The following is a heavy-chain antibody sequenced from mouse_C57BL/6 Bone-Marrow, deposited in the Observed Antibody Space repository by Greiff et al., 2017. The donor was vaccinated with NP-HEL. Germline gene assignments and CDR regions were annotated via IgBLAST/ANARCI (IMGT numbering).Heavy chain of an antibody. J-gene: IGHJ4*01. V-gene: IGHV1-55*01. CDR2: IYPGSGST. Sequence: QVQLQQPGAELVKPGASVKMSCKASGYTFTSYWITWVKQRPGQGLEWIGDIYPGSGSTNYNEKFKSKATLTVDKPSSTAYMQLSSLTSEDSAVYYCAREGGLRVDYWGKGTSVTVSS. D-gene: IGHD2-2*01. CDR1: GYTFTSYW. CDR3: AREGGLRVDY.